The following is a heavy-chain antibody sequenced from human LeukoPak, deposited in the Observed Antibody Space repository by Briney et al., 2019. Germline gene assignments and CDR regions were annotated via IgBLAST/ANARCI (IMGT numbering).Heavy chain of an antibody. J-gene: IGHJ4*02. Sequence: GRSLRLSCAASGFTFDDYAMHWVRQAPGKGLEWVSGISWNSGSIGYADSVKGRFTISRDNAKNPLYLQMNSLRAEDTALYYCAKGTTGTSSPFDYWGQGTLVTVSS. D-gene: IGHD1-1*01. V-gene: IGHV3-9*01. CDR3: AKGTTGTSSPFDY. CDR1: GFTFDDYA. CDR2: ISWNSGSI.